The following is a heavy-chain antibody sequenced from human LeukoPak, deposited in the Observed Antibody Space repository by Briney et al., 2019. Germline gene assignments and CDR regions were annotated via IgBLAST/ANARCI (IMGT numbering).Heavy chain of an antibody. Sequence: GGSLRLSCAASGFTFSSYDMSWVRQAPGKGLEWVSAISGSGGSTYYADSVKGRFTISRDNSKNTLYLQMNSLRAEDTAVYYCASGLYGSGSYSFDYWGQGTLVTVSS. CDR1: GFTFSSYD. V-gene: IGHV3-23*01. CDR3: ASGLYGSGSYSFDY. D-gene: IGHD3-10*01. CDR2: ISGSGGST. J-gene: IGHJ4*02.